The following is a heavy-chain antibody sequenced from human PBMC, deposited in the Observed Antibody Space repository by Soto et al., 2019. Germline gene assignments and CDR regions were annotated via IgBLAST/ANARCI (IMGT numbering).Heavy chain of an antibody. D-gene: IGHD4-17*01. Sequence: PGGSLRLSCAASGFTFSSYSMNWVRQAPGKGLEWVSYISSSSSTIYYADSVKGRFTISRDNAKNSLYLQMNSLRAEDTAVYYCAGLPIDYGDPNFDYWGQGTLVTVSS. CDR3: AGLPIDYGDPNFDY. V-gene: IGHV3-48*01. J-gene: IGHJ4*02. CDR1: GFTFSSYS. CDR2: ISSSSSTI.